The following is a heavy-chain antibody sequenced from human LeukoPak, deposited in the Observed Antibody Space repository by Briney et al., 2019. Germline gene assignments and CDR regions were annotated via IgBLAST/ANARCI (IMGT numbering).Heavy chain of an antibody. V-gene: IGHV4-34*01. Sequence: SETLSLTCAVYGGSFSGYYWSWIRQPPGKGLEWIGEINHGGSTNYNPSLKSRVTISVDTSKNQFSLKLSSVTAADTAVYYCARDEYSSSPGDYWGQGTLVTVSS. CDR2: INHGGST. D-gene: IGHD6-6*01. J-gene: IGHJ4*02. CDR3: ARDEYSSSPGDY. CDR1: GGSFSGYY.